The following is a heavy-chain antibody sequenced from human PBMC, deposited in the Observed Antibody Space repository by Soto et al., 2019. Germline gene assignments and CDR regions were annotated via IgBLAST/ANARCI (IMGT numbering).Heavy chain of an antibody. V-gene: IGHV1-8*02. CDR2: MNPNSGNT. J-gene: IGHJ6*03. D-gene: IGHD3-22*01. CDR1: GYTFTSYD. CDR3: ARAVDSSKASCDYGVYYMDV. Sequence: ASVKVSCKASGYTFTSYDINWVRQATGQGLEWMGWMNPNSGNTGYAQKFQGRVTMTRNTSISTAYMELSSLRSEDTAVYYCARAVDSSKASCDYGVYYMDVWGKGTTVTVSS.